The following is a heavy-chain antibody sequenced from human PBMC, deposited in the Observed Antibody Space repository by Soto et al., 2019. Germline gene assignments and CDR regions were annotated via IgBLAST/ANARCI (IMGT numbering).Heavy chain of an antibody. CDR1: GYTFTDSY. J-gene: IGHJ4*02. CDR3: ATERYCITTTCAAFDY. V-gene: IGHV1-2*04. Sequence: QVQLVQSGAEVKKPGASVKVSCKASGYTFTDSYIHWVRQAPGQGLEWMGWINPNSGGTNYAEKFQDWVTRTRDTAITTAYMELRRLRSDDSAMYYCATERYCITTTCAAFDYWGQGTLVTVSS. CDR2: INPNSGGT. D-gene: IGHD2-2*01.